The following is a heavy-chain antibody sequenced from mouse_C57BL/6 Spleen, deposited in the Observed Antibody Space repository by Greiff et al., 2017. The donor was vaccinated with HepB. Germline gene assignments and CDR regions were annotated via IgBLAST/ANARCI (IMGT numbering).Heavy chain of an antibody. CDR3: ARGAYDLYAMDY. V-gene: IGHV1-12*01. CDR2: IYPGNGDT. D-gene: IGHD2-12*01. CDR1: GYTFTSYN. J-gene: IGHJ4*01. Sequence: QVQLKESGAELVRPGASVKMSCKASGYTFTSYNMHWVKQTPRQGLEWIGAIYPGNGDTSYNQKFKGKATLTVDKSSSTAYMQLSSLTSEDSAVYFCARGAYDLYAMDYWGQGTSVTVSS.